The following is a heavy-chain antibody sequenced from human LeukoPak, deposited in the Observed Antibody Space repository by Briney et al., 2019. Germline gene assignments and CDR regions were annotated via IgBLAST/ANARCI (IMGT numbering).Heavy chain of an antibody. CDR3: ARTHIMIAAADNWFDP. J-gene: IGHJ5*02. CDR1: GGTFSSYA. V-gene: IGHV1-69*04. D-gene: IGHD6-13*01. CDR2: IIPILGIA. Sequence: SVKVSCKASGGTFSSYAISWVRQAPGQGLEWMGRIIPILGIANYAQKFQGRVTITADKSTSTAYMELSSLRSEDTAVYYCARTHIMIAAADNWFDPWGQGTLVTVSS.